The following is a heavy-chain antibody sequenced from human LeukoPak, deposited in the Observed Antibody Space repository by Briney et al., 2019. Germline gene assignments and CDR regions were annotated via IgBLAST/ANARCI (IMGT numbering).Heavy chain of an antibody. CDR1: GFTFSSYA. Sequence: PGRSLRLSCAASGFTFSSYAMHWVRQAPGKGLEWVAVISYDASNKYYADSVKGRFTISRDNSKNTLYLQMNSLRAEDTAVYYCAREKLPETSYYYYYGMDVWGQGTKVTVSS. CDR3: AREKLPETSYYYYYGMDV. V-gene: IGHV3-30-3*01. J-gene: IGHJ6*02. CDR2: ISYDASNK. D-gene: IGHD1-1*01.